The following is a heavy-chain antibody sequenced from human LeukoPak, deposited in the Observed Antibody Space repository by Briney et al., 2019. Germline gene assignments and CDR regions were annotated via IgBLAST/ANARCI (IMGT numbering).Heavy chain of an antibody. CDR2: INHSGST. Sequence: SETLPLTCAVYGGSFSGYYWSWIRQPPGKGLEWIGEINHSGSTNYNPSLKSRVTISVDTSKNQFSLKLSSVTAADTAVYYCARSPTVTLFDYWGQGTLVTVSS. J-gene: IGHJ4*02. CDR1: GGSFSGYY. CDR3: ARSPTVTLFDY. D-gene: IGHD4-17*01. V-gene: IGHV4-34*01.